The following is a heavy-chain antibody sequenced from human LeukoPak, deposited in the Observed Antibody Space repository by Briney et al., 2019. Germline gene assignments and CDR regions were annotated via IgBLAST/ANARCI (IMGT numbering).Heavy chain of an antibody. CDR2: IYYSGST. Sequence: SQTLSLTCTVSGGSISSGDYYWSWIRQPPGKGLEWIGYIYYSGSTYYNPSLKSRVTISVGTSKNQFSLKLSSVTAADTAVYYCARQRYYDFWSGYSITDYWGQGTLVTVSS. CDR3: ARQRYYDFWSGYSITDY. D-gene: IGHD3-3*01. V-gene: IGHV4-30-4*01. J-gene: IGHJ4*02. CDR1: GGSISSGDYY.